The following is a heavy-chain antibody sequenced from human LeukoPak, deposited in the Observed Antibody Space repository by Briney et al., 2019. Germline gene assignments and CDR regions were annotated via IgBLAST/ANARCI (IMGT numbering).Heavy chain of an antibody. CDR3: ARVYVCSGGSCYGNWFDP. CDR2: INPNSGGT. V-gene: IGHV1-2*02. J-gene: IGHJ5*02. Sequence: ASVKVSCKASGYTFTGYYMHWVRLAPGQGLEWMGWINPNSGGTNYAQKFQGRVTMTRGTSISTAYMELSRLRSDDTAVYYCARVYVCSGGSCYGNWFDPWGQGTLVTVSS. D-gene: IGHD2-15*01. CDR1: GYTFTGYY.